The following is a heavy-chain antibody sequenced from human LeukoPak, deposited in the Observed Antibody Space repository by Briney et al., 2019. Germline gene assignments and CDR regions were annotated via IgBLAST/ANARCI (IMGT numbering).Heavy chain of an antibody. CDR3: AREYCSSTSCYFDY. D-gene: IGHD2-2*01. CDR2: INSDGSST. V-gene: IGHV3-74*01. J-gene: IGHJ4*02. Sequence: GGSLRLSCAASGFTFSSYWTHWVRQAPGKGLVWVSRINSDGSSTIYADSVKGRFTISRDNAKNTLYLQMNSLRAEDTAVYYCAREYCSSTSCYFDYWGQGTLVTVSS. CDR1: GFTFSSYW.